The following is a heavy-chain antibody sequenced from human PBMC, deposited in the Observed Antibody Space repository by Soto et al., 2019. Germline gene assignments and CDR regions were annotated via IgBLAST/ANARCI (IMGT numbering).Heavy chain of an antibody. CDR1: GGSFSGYY. J-gene: IGHJ1*01. V-gene: IGHV4-34*01. Sequence: QVQLQQWGAGLLKPSETLSLTCAVYGGSFSGYYWSWIRQPPGKGLEWIGEINHSGSTNYNPSLKSRVTISVDTSKNQFSLKLSSVTAADTAVYYCARDRHFLHWGQGTLVTVSS. CDR3: ARDRHFLH. CDR2: INHSGST.